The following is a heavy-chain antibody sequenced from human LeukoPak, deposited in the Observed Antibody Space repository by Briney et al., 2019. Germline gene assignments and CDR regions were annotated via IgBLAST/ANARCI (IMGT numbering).Heavy chain of an antibody. J-gene: IGHJ5*02. Sequence: SETLSLTCTVSGDSISSYYWSWIRQPPGKGLEWIGYIYHSGHTMSNPSLKSRVSLSLDTSNNQFSLKLSSVTAADTAVYYCARHPFQYPFDHWGQGTVVSVSS. CDR3: ARHPFQYPFDH. CDR1: GDSISSYY. D-gene: IGHD2/OR15-2a*01. CDR2: IYHSGHT. V-gene: IGHV4-59*08.